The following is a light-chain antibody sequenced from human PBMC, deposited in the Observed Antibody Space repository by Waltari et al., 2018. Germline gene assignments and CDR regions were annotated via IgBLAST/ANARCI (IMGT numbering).Light chain of an antibody. J-gene: IGKJ2*01. V-gene: IGKV1-39*01. CDR2: GAS. CDR1: QRINSY. CDR3: QQSYSSPYT. Sequence: DIQMTQSPSSLSASVGDRVTITCRASQRINSYLNWYQQKPGKAPKLLIYGASSLQSGVPSGFSGSGSGTEFTLTISSLQPEDSATYYCQQSYSSPYTFGQGTKLEIK.